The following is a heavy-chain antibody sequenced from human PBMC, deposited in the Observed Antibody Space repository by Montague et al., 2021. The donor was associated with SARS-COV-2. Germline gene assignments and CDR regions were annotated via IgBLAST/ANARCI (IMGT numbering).Heavy chain of an antibody. CDR2: IYYSGGI. J-gene: IGHJ5*02. CDR1: GGSMSDHY. V-gene: IGHV4-59*11. CDR3: SSAVSVRRAVNWFDP. D-gene: IGHD3-10*01. Sequence: SETLSLTCTVSGGSMSDHYWAWIRQPPGQGLEWLSYIYYSGGINSNASLKSRVSMSVDTSKNQFSLKLTSVTAADTAVYYCSSAVSVRRAVNWFDPWGQGTLVTVSS.